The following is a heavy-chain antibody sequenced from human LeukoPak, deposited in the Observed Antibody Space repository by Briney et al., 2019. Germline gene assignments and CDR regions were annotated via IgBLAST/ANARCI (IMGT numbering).Heavy chain of an antibody. CDR1: GGSISSYY. CDR2: IYYSGST. V-gene: IGHV4-59*08. CDR3: ARAYYYDSSGYPKGFDP. Sequence: SETLSLTCTVPGGSISSYYRSWIRQPPGKGLEWIGYIYYSGSTNYNPSLKSRVTISVDTSKNQFSLKLSSVTAADTAVYYCARAYYYDSSGYPKGFDPWGQGTLVTVSS. J-gene: IGHJ5*02. D-gene: IGHD3-22*01.